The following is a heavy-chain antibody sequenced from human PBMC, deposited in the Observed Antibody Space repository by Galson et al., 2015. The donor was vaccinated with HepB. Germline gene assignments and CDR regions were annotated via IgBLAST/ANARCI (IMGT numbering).Heavy chain of an antibody. Sequence: PVKVSCKASGYRFNTYGISWVRQAPGQGLEWMGWISVRNGDTKFAQNLEDRITMTTDSSTNTAYMELRRLTSDDTAIYYCARGGVYGDYVGFAQFFGVDVWGQGTTVIVSS. V-gene: IGHV1-18*01. J-gene: IGHJ6*02. D-gene: IGHD2-21*02. CDR2: ISVRNGDT. CDR3: ARGGVYGDYVGFAQFFGVDV. CDR1: GYRFNTYG.